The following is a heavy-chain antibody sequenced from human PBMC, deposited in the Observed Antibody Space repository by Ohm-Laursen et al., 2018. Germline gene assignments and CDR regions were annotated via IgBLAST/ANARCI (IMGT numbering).Heavy chain of an antibody. D-gene: IGHD3-10*01. Sequence: GTLSLTCAVSGGSISSYYWSWIRQPAGKGLEWIGRIYTSGSTNYNPSLKSRVTMSVDTSKDQFSLKLSSVTAADTAVYYCARGHTFSGGWFDPWGQGTLVTVSS. J-gene: IGHJ5*02. CDR3: ARGHTFSGGWFDP. CDR2: IYTSGST. CDR1: GGSISSYY. V-gene: IGHV4-4*07.